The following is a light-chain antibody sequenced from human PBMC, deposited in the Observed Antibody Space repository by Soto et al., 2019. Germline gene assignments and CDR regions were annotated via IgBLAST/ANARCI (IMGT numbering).Light chain of an antibody. V-gene: IGLV2-23*01. CDR3: CSYAGSSTFV. J-gene: IGLJ1*01. CDR2: EGT. CDR1: SSDVGSYNL. Sequence: QSVLTEPASVSWSPGQSITISCTGTSSDVGSYNLVSWYQQHPGKAPKFMIYEGTKRPSGVSNRFSVSKSGDTASLTISGLQAEDEADYYCCSYAGSSTFVFGTGTKVTVL.